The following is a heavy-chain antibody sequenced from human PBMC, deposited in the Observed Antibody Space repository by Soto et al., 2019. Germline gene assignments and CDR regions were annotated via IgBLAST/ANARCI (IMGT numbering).Heavy chain of an antibody. D-gene: IGHD3-9*01. Sequence: GGSLRLSCAASGFTFSDYYMSWIRQAPGKGLEWVSYISSSGRTIYYADSVKGRFTISGDNAKNTLYLQMNSLRAEATAVYYCARCWEETYYDILTGYPGAFDIWGQGTMVTVSS. CDR1: GFTFSDYY. J-gene: IGHJ3*02. CDR3: ARCWEETYYDILTGYPGAFDI. V-gene: IGHV3-11*01. CDR2: ISSSGRTI.